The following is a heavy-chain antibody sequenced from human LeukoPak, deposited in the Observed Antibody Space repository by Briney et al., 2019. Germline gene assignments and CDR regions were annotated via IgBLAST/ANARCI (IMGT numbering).Heavy chain of an antibody. D-gene: IGHD3-10*01. CDR2: ISSSGSTI. CDR3: ARDTLGPYYYGSGSYP. CDR1: GFTFSSYE. V-gene: IGHV3-48*03. J-gene: IGHJ4*02. Sequence: GGSLRLSCAASGFTFSSYEMNWVRQAPGKGLEWVSYISSSGSTIYYADSVKGQFTISRDNAKNSLYLQMNSLRAEDTAVYYCARDTLGPYYYGSGSYPWGQGTLVTVSS.